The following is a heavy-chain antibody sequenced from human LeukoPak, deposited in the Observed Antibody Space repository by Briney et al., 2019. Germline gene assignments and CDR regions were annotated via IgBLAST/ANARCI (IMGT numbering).Heavy chain of an antibody. V-gene: IGHV3-21*01. CDR1: GFTFSSYS. Sequence: GGSLRLSCAASGFTFSSYSMNWVRQAPGKGLEWVSSISSSSSYIYYADSVKGRFTISRDNAKNSLYLQMNSLRAEDTAVYYCARVIRGSSGWYEPLDYWGQGTLVTVSS. D-gene: IGHD6-19*01. CDR3: ARVIRGSSGWYEPLDY. J-gene: IGHJ4*02. CDR2: ISSSSSYI.